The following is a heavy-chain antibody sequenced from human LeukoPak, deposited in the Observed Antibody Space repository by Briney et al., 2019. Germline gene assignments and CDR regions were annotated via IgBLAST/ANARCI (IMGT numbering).Heavy chain of an antibody. CDR2: IKQDGSEK. CDR3: ARLYGSGSYYSDFDY. CDR1: GFTFSSNW. V-gene: IGHV3-7*01. J-gene: IGHJ4*02. Sequence: SGGSLRLSCAASGFTFSSNWMSWVRQAPGKGLEWVANIKQDGSEKYYVDSVKGRFTISRDNAKNSLYLQMNSLRAEDTAVYYCARLYGSGSYYSDFDYWGQGTLVTVSS. D-gene: IGHD3-10*01.